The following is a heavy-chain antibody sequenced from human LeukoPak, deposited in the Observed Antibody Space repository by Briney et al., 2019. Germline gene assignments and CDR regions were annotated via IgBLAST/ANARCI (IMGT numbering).Heavy chain of an antibody. J-gene: IGHJ4*02. D-gene: IGHD5-18*01. CDR2: INHSGST. Sequence: SETLSLTCTVSGGSISSSYSYWSWIRQPPGKGLEWIGEINHSGSTNYNPSLKSRVTISVDTSKNQFSLKLSSVTAADTAVYYCARGRGGQLWFPHRPLSYFDYWGQGTLVTVSS. V-gene: IGHV4-39*07. CDR3: ARGRGGQLWFPHRPLSYFDY. CDR1: GGSISSSYSY.